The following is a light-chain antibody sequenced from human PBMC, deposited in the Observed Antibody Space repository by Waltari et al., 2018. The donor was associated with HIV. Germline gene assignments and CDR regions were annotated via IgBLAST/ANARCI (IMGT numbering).Light chain of an antibody. V-gene: IGKV1-5*03. CDR2: KAS. CDR1: QSIRIW. J-gene: IGKJ1*01. CDR3: QQYKTNSQT. Sequence: DIQMTQSPSALSASVGDRVTITCRASQSIRIWLAWYQQKPGKAPKLLIYKASNLESGVPSRFSGSGSGTEFTLSISSLQPADFATYYCQQYKTNSQTFGQGTKVEIK.